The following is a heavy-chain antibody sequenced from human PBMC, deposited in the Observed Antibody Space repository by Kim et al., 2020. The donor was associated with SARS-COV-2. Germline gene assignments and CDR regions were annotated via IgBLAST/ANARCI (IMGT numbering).Heavy chain of an antibody. D-gene: IGHD6-19*01. CDR2: IKQDGNQK. CDR3: ARDGDLYSSGKDAFDI. Sequence: GGSLRLSCAASGFTFSSYWMTWVRQAPGKGLEGVANIKQDGNQKYYVDSVKGRLTISRDNAKNSLYLQMNSLRAEDTAVYYCARDGDLYSSGKDAFDIWGQGTMVTVSS. CDR1: GFTFSSYW. J-gene: IGHJ3*02. V-gene: IGHV3-7*01.